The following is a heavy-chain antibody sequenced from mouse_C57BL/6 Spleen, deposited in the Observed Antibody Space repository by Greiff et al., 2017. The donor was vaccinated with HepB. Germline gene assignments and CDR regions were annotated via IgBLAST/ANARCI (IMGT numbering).Heavy chain of an antibody. D-gene: IGHD1-1*01. Sequence: LVESGAELVRPGASVTLSCKASGYTFTDYEMHWVKQTPVHGLEWIGAIDPETGGTAYNQKFKGKAILTADKSSSTAYMELRSLTSEDSAVYYCTRGTLFPGFSYWGQGTLVTVSA. J-gene: IGHJ3*01. CDR3: TRGTLFPGFSY. CDR2: IDPETGGT. CDR1: GYTFTDYE. V-gene: IGHV1-15*01.